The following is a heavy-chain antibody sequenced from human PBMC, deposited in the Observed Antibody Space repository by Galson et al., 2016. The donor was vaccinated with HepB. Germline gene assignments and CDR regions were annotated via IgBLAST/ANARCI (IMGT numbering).Heavy chain of an antibody. CDR1: GYSFTTYA. D-gene: IGHD1-26*01. CDR3: ARVRGGSYFKGFFDY. CDR2: INAGNGNT. Sequence: SVKVSCKASGYSFTTYAVHWVRQAPGHSLEWMGWINAGNGNTRYSQNFQGRVSITRDISASAAYMELSSLRSEDTAIYYCARVRGGSYFKGFFDYRGQGTLVTVSS. V-gene: IGHV1-3*01. J-gene: IGHJ4*02.